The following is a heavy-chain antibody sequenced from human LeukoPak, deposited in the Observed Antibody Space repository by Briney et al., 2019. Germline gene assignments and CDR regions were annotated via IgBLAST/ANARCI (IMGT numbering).Heavy chain of an antibody. CDR3: AIPPLSGTGSSRPLAEMDV. CDR2: IERDGSET. V-gene: IGHV3-7*01. Sequence: GGSLRLSCAGSGFSFSSHWMSWVRQAPGKGLEWVANIERDGSETYYVDSVKGRFTISRDNAKNSLYLQMSSLRAEDTAVYYCAIPPLSGTGSSRPLAEMDVWGQGTTVTVSS. CDR1: GFSFSSHW. J-gene: IGHJ6*02. D-gene: IGHD3-10*01.